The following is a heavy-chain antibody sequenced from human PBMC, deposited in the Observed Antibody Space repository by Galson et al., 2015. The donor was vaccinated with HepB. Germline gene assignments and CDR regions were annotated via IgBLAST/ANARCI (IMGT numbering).Heavy chain of an antibody. CDR2: IWYDGSNK. D-gene: IGHD5-18*01. Sequence: SLRLSCAASGFTFSSYGMHWVRQAPGKGLEWVAVIWYDGSNKYYADSVKGRFTISRDNSKNTLYLQMNSLRAEDTAVYYCAREIQLWLKAYYYYYGMDVWGQGTTVTVSS. CDR1: GFTFSSYG. CDR3: AREIQLWLKAYYYYYGMDV. J-gene: IGHJ6*02. V-gene: IGHV3-33*08.